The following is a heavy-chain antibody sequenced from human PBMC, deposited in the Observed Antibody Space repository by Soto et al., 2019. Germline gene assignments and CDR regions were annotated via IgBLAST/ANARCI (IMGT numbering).Heavy chain of an antibody. V-gene: IGHV4-39*01. CDR2: IYYSGST. Sequence: SETLSLTCTVSGGSISSSSYYLGWIRQPPGKGLEWIGSIYYSGSTYYNPSLKSRVTISVDTSKNQFSLKLSSVTAADTAVYYCASLGYSYVYYYDGMDVWGQGTTVTVSS. J-gene: IGHJ6*02. CDR3: ASLGYSYVYYYDGMDV. CDR1: GGSISSSSYY. D-gene: IGHD5-18*01.